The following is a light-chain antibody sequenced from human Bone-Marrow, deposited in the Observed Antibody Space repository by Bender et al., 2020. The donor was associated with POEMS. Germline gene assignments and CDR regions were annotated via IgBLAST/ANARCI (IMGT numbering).Light chain of an antibody. V-gene: IGLV2-23*01. J-gene: IGLJ1*01. CDR1: SNDVGSYNL. CDR3: CSYASRSTYV. Sequence: QSALTQPASVSGSPGQSITISCTGTSNDVGSYNLVSWYQQHPVKAPKLMIYEGSRRPSGISNRFSGSKSGNTASLTISGLQAEDEADYYCCSYASRSTYVFGTGTKVTVL. CDR2: EGS.